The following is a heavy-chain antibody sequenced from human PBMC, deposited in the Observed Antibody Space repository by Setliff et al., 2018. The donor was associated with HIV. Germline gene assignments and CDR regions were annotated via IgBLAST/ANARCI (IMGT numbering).Heavy chain of an antibody. CDR1: GYSFTGYW. CDR3: ARQPTDTSGYNNWFDS. Sequence: GASLKISCKGSGYSFTGYWIGWVRQMPGKGLEWMGIIYPGDSDTRYSPSFEGQVTMSANKSINTAYLQWDSLKASDTSMYYCARQPTDTSGYNNWFDSWGQGTLVTVSS. D-gene: IGHD3-3*01. CDR2: IYPGDSDT. V-gene: IGHV5-51*01. J-gene: IGHJ5*01.